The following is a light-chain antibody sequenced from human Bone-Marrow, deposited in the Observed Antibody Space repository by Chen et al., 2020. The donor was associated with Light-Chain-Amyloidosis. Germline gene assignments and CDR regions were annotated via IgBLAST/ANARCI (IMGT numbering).Light chain of an antibody. J-gene: IGLJ3*02. CDR3: QSYQGSSQGV. CDR2: EDD. Sequence: NFMLTQSHSVSESPGKTVIISCTRSSGSIATNYVQWYQQRPGSSPTTVSYEDDQRPSGVPDRFSGSIDRSSNAASLTISGLKTEDEADYYCQSYQGSSQGVFGGGTKLTVL. V-gene: IGLV6-57*01. CDR1: SGSIATNY.